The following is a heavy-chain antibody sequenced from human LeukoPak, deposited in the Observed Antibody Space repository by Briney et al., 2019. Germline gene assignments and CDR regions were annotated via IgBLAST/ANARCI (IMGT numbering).Heavy chain of an antibody. D-gene: IGHD3-3*01. CDR1: GHTFTRYY. CDR2: INPNSGGT. CDR3: ARDPVKTVLRFLEWSSPFNY. J-gene: IGHJ4*02. V-gene: IGHV1-2*02. Sequence: SVKVSCKASGHTFTRYYMHWVRQAPGQGLEWMGWINPNSGGTNYAQKFQDRVTITRDTSISTAYMELSSLRSDDSAVYYCARDPVKTVLRFLEWSSPFNYSGQGTLVTVSS.